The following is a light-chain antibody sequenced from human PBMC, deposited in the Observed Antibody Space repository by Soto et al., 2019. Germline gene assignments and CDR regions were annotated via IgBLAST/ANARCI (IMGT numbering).Light chain of an antibody. CDR3: QHYNNWPPWK. CDR1: QTISSW. Sequence: DIQITQSPSTLSASVVERGTITFLASQTISSWLAWYQQKPGKAPKLLIYDASSLESGVPSRFSGSGSGTEFTLTIRSLQSEDFAVYYCQHYNNWPPWKCGQGTKGDIK. CDR2: DAS. J-gene: IGKJ1*01. V-gene: IGKV1-5*01.